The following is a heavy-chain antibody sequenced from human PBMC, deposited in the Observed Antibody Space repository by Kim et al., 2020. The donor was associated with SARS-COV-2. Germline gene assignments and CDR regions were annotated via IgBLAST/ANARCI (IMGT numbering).Heavy chain of an antibody. Sequence: DDPKYSQKFRGRVTITRDTTASTAYMELSSLRSEDTAVYYCARGSGWAFDYWGQGTLVTVAS. D-gene: IGHD6-19*01. CDR2: DDP. V-gene: IGHV1-3*01. J-gene: IGHJ4*02. CDR3: ARGSGWAFDY.